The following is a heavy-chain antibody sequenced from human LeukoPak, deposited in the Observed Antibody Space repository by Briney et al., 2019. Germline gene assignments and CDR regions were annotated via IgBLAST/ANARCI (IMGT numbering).Heavy chain of an antibody. Sequence: PGGSLRLSCVASGFIFDDYAMHWVRQAPGKGLEWVSGISWNSNTIGYADSVKGRFTISRDNAKNSLYLQMNSLRAEDTALYYCAKDAGGYYYYYMGVWGKGTTVTISS. CDR1: GFIFDDYA. CDR3: AKDAGGYYYYYMGV. V-gene: IGHV3-9*01. J-gene: IGHJ6*03. CDR2: ISWNSNTI.